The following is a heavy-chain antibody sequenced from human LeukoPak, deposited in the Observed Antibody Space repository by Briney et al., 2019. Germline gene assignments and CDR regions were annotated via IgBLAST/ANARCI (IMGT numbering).Heavy chain of an antibody. CDR1: GFTFSTYD. CDR2: ISTSGDT. J-gene: IGHJ6*03. Sequence: GGSLSLSCAASGFTFSTYDMHWVRHVTGQGLEWVATISTSGDTYYAGSVKGRFTISREDGKNSLFLQMNSLRAGDTAAYYCTRDIAGSGTAMDVWGKGTTVTVSS. D-gene: IGHD2-15*01. V-gene: IGHV3-13*01. CDR3: TRDIAGSGTAMDV.